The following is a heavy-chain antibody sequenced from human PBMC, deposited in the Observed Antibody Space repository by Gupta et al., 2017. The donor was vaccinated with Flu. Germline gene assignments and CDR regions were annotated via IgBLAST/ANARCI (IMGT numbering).Heavy chain of an antibody. CDR2: ISYDGSNK. J-gene: IGHJ4*02. D-gene: IGHD3-22*01. Sequence: QVQLVESGGGVVQPGRSLRLSCAASGFTFSSYGMHWVRQAPGKGLEWVAVISYDGSNKYYADSVKGRFTISRDNSKNTLYLQMNSLRAEDTAVYYCAKARYDSSGWHDYWGQGTLVTVSS. CDR1: GFTFSSYG. V-gene: IGHV3-30*18. CDR3: AKARYDSSGWHDY.